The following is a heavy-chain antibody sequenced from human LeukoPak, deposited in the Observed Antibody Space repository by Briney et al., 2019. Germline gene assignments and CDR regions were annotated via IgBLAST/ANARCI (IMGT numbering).Heavy chain of an antibody. V-gene: IGHV3-23*01. CDR3: AKSWNYYDSSGDDALDI. Sequence: GGSLRLSCAAAGFTFSDYGMNWVRQAPGKGLEWVSGLSGSGISTYYADSVKGRFTISRDNSKNTLYLQMNSLRVEDTAVYYCAKSWNYYDSSGDDALDIWGRGTMVTVSS. J-gene: IGHJ3*02. D-gene: IGHD3-22*01. CDR1: GFTFSDYG. CDR2: LSGSGIST.